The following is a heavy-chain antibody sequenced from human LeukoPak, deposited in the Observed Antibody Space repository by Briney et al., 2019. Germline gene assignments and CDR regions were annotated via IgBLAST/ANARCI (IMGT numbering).Heavy chain of an antibody. J-gene: IGHJ2*01. Sequence: PSEILSLTCTVSGGSISSSSYYWGWIRQPPGKGLEWFGGIYFSGTTYYNASLTSRVTISVDTSSNHFSLNLRSVTAADTAVYYCARLLRDFWSGYSSWYFDLWGRGTLVTVSS. CDR1: GGSISSSSYY. CDR3: ARLLRDFWSGYSSWYFDL. CDR2: IYFSGTT. V-gene: IGHV4-39*01. D-gene: IGHD3-3*01.